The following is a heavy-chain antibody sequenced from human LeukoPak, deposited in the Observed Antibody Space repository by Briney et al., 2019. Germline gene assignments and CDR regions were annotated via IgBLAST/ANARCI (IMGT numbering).Heavy chain of an antibody. CDR1: GFSFSNYS. CDR2: ISVNGNAI. J-gene: IGHJ4*02. V-gene: IGHV3-48*01. Sequence: GGSLRLSCAASGFSFSNYSMNWVRQAPGKGLEWVSYISVNGNAIHYTDSVKGRFTISRDNAKNALYLQMNSLRAEDTAVYFCARDYLYAFDYWGQGTLVTVSS. CDR3: ARDYLYAFDY. D-gene: IGHD2-2*01.